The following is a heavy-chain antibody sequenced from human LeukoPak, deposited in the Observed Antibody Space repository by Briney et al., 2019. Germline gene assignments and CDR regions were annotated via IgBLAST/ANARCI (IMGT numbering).Heavy chain of an antibody. CDR1: GYSFTSYW. CDR3: ARQRDTAMVTLPGY. V-gene: IGHV5-51*01. Sequence: GESLKISCKGSGYSFTSYWIGWVRQLPGKGLDWMGIIYPGDSDTRYRPSFQGQVTISADKSISTAYLQWSSLKASDTAMYYCARQRDTAMVTLPGYWGQGTLVTVSS. J-gene: IGHJ4*02. CDR2: IYPGDSDT. D-gene: IGHD5-18*01.